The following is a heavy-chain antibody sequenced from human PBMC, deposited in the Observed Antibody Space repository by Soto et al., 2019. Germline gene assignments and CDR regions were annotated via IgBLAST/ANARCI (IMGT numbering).Heavy chain of an antibody. J-gene: IGHJ4*02. D-gene: IGHD6-19*01. CDR3: ARDDVEWLVGAYFDY. Sequence: GGSLRLSCAASGFTFSSYAMHWVRQAPGKGLEWVAVISYDGSNKYYADSVKGRFTISRDNSKNTLYLQMNSLRAEDTAVYYCARDDVEWLVGAYFDYWGQGTLVTVSS. CDR2: ISYDGSNK. CDR1: GFTFSSYA. V-gene: IGHV3-30-3*01.